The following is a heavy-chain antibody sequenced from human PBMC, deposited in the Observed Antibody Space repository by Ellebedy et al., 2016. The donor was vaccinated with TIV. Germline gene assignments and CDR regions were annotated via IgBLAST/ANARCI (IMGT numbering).Heavy chain of an antibody. CDR1: GFTFSSYS. CDR3: TRTPDGYKKSDY. Sequence: GESLKISCAASGFTFSSYSMNWVRQAPGKGLECIAYISSGGSNTKYYADSVKGRFAISRDNAKNSLYLQMTSLREEDTAMYYCTRTPDGYKKSDYWGQGTLVSVSS. CDR2: ISSGGSNTK. J-gene: IGHJ4*02. D-gene: IGHD5-24*01. V-gene: IGHV3-48*02.